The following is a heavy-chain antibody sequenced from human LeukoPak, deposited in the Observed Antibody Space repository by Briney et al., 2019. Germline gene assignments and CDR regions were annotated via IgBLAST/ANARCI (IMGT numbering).Heavy chain of an antibody. V-gene: IGHV3-23*01. Sequence: GGSLRLSCAASGFTFSSYAMSWVRQAPGKGLEWVSAISGSGGSTYYADSVKGRFTISRDNSKNTLYLQMSSLSAEDTAVYYCAKGDGDYEDAFDIWGQGTMVTVSS. CDR3: AKGDGDYEDAFDI. CDR2: ISGSGGST. CDR1: GFTFSSYA. D-gene: IGHD4-17*01. J-gene: IGHJ3*02.